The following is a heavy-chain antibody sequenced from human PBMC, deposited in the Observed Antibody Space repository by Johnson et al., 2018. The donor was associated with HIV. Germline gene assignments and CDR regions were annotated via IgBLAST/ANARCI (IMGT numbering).Heavy chain of an antibody. CDR1: GFTFSSYA. Sequence: VQLVESGGGVVQPGRSLRLSCAASGFTFSSYAMHWVRQAPGKGLEWVAVISYDGSNKYYADSVKGRFTISRDNSKKTLYLQMNSLRAEDTAVYYCARGLASSRHDAFDIWGQGTMVTVSS. D-gene: IGHD6-13*01. CDR3: ARGLASSRHDAFDI. V-gene: IGHV3-30-3*01. J-gene: IGHJ3*02. CDR2: ISYDGSNK.